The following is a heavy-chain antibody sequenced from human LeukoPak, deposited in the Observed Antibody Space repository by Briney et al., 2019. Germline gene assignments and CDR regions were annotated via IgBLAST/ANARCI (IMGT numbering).Heavy chain of an antibody. D-gene: IGHD3-10*01. CDR2: INTKGNRP. J-gene: IGHJ4*02. V-gene: IGHV3-64*01. CDR3: ARDPGRAGTTERYYFDS. CDR1: GFTFSSFA. Sequence: GGSLRLSCAASGFTFSSFAMHWVRQAPGKGLEYVSSINTKGNRPFYANSVKGRFTVSRDNSKNMVYLQMGSLRAEDMAVYYCARDPGRAGTTERYYFDSWGQGTLVTVSS.